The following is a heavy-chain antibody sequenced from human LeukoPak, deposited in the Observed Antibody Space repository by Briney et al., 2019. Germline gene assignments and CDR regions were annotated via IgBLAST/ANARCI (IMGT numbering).Heavy chain of an antibody. Sequence: SETLSLTCAVYGGSFSGYYWSWIRQPPGKGLEWIGEINHSVRTNYNPSLKSRVTISVDTSKNQFSLKLSSVTAADTAVYYCARSRRGVDYWGQGTLVTVSS. D-gene: IGHD3-10*01. CDR2: INHSVRT. J-gene: IGHJ4*02. CDR1: GGSFSGYY. V-gene: IGHV4-34*01. CDR3: ARSRRGVDY.